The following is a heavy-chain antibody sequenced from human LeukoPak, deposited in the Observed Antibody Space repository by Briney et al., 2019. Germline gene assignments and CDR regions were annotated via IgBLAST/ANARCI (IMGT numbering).Heavy chain of an antibody. Sequence: GGSLRLSCAAPGFTFSSYAMSWVRQAPGKGLEWVSAISGSGGSTYYADSVKGRFTISRDNSKNTLYLQMNSLRAEDTAVYYCAKDVYYDFWSGYYKGLDYWGQGTLVTVSS. CDR1: GFTFSSYA. CDR3: AKDVYYDFWSGYYKGLDY. V-gene: IGHV3-23*01. CDR2: ISGSGGST. J-gene: IGHJ4*02. D-gene: IGHD3-3*01.